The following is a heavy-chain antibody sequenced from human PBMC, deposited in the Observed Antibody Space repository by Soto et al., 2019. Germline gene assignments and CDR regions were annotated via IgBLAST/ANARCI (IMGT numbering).Heavy chain of an antibody. CDR2: INSDGTTT. V-gene: IGHV3-74*01. Sequence: GGSLRLSCAASGFTFSAYWVHWVRQAPGKGLVWVSRINSDGTTTNYADSVKGRFTISRDNAKNTLYLQMNSLRHEDTAVYYCASAQYYYDTNGYLGYWGQGTLVTVSS. CDR1: GFTFSAYW. J-gene: IGHJ4*02. CDR3: ASAQYYYDTNGYLGY. D-gene: IGHD3-22*01.